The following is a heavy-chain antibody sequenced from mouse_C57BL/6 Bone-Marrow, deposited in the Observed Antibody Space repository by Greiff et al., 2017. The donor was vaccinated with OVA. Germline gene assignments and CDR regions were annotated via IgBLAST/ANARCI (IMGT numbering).Heavy chain of an antibody. CDR1: GYTFTSYG. Sequence: VQVVESGAELARPGASVKLSCKASGYTFTSYGISWVKQKPGQGLEWIGEIYPRSGNTYYNEKFKGKATLTADQSSSTAYMELRSLTSEDSAVDFCGRGVTTVVAVDYWGQDTTLTVSS. D-gene: IGHD1-1*01. J-gene: IGHJ2*01. CDR3: GRGVTTVVAVDY. V-gene: IGHV1-81*01. CDR2: IYPRSGNT.